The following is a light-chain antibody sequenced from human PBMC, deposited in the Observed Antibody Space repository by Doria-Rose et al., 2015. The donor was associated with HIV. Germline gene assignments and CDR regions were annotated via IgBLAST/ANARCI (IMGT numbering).Light chain of an antibody. Sequence: FTQSPGTLSLSPGERATLSCRASQSFSSTYLAWYQQKPGQAPSLLIYDGSTRATGIPDRFSASGSGTDFTLTINRLEPEDFALYYWHQYGTSWTFGQGTKVEI. CDR2: DGS. J-gene: IGKJ1*01. V-gene: IGKV3-20*01. CDR1: QSFSSTY. CDR3: HQYGTSWT.